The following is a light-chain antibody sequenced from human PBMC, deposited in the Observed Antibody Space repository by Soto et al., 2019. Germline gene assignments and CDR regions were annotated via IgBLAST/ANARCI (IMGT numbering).Light chain of an antibody. CDR2: DAS. Sequence: DIVMTQSPATLSVSPGEKPTLSCRASQSVSSNLAWYQQKPGQAPRLLIYDASTRATGIPARFSGSGSGTEFTLTISSLQSEDFAVYYCQQYKKWPTTFGQGTKVDIK. CDR1: QSVSSN. CDR3: QQYKKWPTT. J-gene: IGKJ1*01. V-gene: IGKV3-15*01.